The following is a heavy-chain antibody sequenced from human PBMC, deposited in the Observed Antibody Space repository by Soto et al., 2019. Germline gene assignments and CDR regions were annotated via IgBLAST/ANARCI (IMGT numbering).Heavy chain of an antibody. CDR3: ARPAGIQVGWFDP. Sequence: GGSLRLSCAASGFIFSNYAMHWVRQAPGKGLEWVAVISYDGNNKDYANSVKGRFTISRDNFKNILYLQIHSLRAQDTAVYYWARPAGIQVGWFDPWGQGTLVTVSS. CDR1: GFIFSNYA. J-gene: IGHJ5*02. D-gene: IGHD5-18*01. CDR2: ISYDGNNK. V-gene: IGHV3-30-3*01.